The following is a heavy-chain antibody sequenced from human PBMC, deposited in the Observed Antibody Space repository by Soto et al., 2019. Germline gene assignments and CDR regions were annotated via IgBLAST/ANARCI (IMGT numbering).Heavy chain of an antibody. Sequence: PGGSLRLSCTTSGFPFGGYAMSWFRQAPGKGLEWVGFIKSKTYGETTEYAASVKGRFTISRDDSKNIAYLQMDSLRTEDTAVYNCSTVGKWELLRFGSDYCGQGTLVTVSS. CDR1: GFPFGGYA. D-gene: IGHD1-26*01. CDR2: IKSKTYGETT. J-gene: IGHJ4*02. CDR3: STVGKWELLRFGSDY. V-gene: IGHV3-49*03.